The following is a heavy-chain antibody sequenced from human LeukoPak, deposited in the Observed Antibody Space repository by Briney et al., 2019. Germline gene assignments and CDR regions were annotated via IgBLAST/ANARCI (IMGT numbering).Heavy chain of an antibody. V-gene: IGHV4-59*08. CDR2: IYYSVST. J-gene: IGHJ4*02. Sequence: SEALSLTCTVSGGSISSHYWSWIRQPPGKGLEWIGHIYYSVSTNYNPSLKSRVTISIDTSKNQFSLKLSSVTAADTAVYYCARRTGGTGNFDYWGQGTLVTVSS. D-gene: IGHD1-26*01. CDR1: GGSISSHY. CDR3: ARRTGGTGNFDY.